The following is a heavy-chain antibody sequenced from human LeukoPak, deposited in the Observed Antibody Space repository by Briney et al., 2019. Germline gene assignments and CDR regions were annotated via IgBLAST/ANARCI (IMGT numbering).Heavy chain of an antibody. CDR2: IIPIFGTA. CDR1: GGTFSSYA. D-gene: IGHD6-6*01. CDR3: ARDGQEYSSSSFWFDP. Sequence: SVKVSCKASGGTFSSYAISWVRQAPGQGLEWMGRIIPIFGTANYAQKFRGRVTITTDESTSTAYMELSSLRSEDTAVYYCARDGQEYSSSSFWFDPWGQGTLVTVSS. J-gene: IGHJ5*02. V-gene: IGHV1-69*05.